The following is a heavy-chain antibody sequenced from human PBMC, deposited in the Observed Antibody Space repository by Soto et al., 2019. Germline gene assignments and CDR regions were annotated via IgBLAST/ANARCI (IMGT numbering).Heavy chain of an antibody. CDR3: ARPPYYDSNFDY. D-gene: IGHD3-10*01. Sequence: GGSLRLSCAASGFTFSSYWMTWVRQAPGKGLEWVANIKQDGNELYYVDSVRGRFTISRDNTMNSLYLQMNSLRAEDTAMSYCARPPYYDSNFDYWGQGTLVTVSS. CDR1: GFTFSSYW. CDR2: IKQDGNEL. J-gene: IGHJ4*02. V-gene: IGHV3-7*01.